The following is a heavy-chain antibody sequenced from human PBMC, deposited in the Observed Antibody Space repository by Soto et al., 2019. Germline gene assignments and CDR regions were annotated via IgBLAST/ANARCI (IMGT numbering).Heavy chain of an antibody. V-gene: IGHV4-61*08. CDR2: IYYSGST. D-gene: IGHD4-17*01. CDR3: AREVDYGENWFDP. J-gene: IGHJ5*02. CDR1: GGSISSGGYS. Sequence: PSETLSLTCAVSGGSISSGGYSWSWKQQPPGKGPEWIGYIYYSGSTKYNPSLKSRVTISVDTSKNQFSLKLSSVTAADTAVYYCAREVDYGENWFDPWGQGTLVTVSS.